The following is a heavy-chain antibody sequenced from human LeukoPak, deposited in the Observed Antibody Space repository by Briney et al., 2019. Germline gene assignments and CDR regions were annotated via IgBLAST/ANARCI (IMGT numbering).Heavy chain of an antibody. CDR1: GGTFSSYA. Sequence: GASVKVSCKASGGTFSSYAIGWVRQAPGQGLEWMGGIIPIFGTANYAQKFQGRVTITADKSTSTAYMELSSLRSEDTAVYYCARDLSSSWYFSWFDPWGQGTLVTVSS. J-gene: IGHJ5*02. CDR3: ARDLSSSWYFSWFDP. V-gene: IGHV1-69*06. D-gene: IGHD6-13*01. CDR2: IIPIFGTA.